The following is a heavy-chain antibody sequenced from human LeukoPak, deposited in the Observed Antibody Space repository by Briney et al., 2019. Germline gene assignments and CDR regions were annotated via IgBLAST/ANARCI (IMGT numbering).Heavy chain of an antibody. CDR2: IYYSAST. J-gene: IGHJ6*02. CDR3: ARVIVGSSLYRGPPLYYGMDV. D-gene: IGHD6-13*01. Sequence: SETLSLTCTVSGGSISSYYCSWIRQPPGKGLEWIGYIYYSASTNSNPSIKSRVAISVDTSKNQFSLKLSSGTAADTAVYYWARVIVGSSLYRGPPLYYGMDVCGQGTTVTVSS. V-gene: IGHV4-59*01. CDR1: GGSISSYY.